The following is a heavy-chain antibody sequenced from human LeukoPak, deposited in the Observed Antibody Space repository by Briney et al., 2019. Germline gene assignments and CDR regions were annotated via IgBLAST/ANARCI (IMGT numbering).Heavy chain of an antibody. CDR2: INAGNGNT. D-gene: IGHD3-10*01. CDR1: GYIFTSYA. V-gene: IGHV1-3*01. Sequence: ASVKVSCKASGYIFTSYAMHWVRQAPGQRLEWVGWINAGNGNTKYSQKFQGRVTITRDTSASTAYMELSSLRSEDTAVYYCARDVMVRGVLPGYWGQGTLVTVSS. CDR3: ARDVMVRGVLPGY. J-gene: IGHJ4*02.